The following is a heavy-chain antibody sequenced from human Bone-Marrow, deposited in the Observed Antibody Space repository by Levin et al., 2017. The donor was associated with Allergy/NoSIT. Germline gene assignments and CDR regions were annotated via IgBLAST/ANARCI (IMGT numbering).Heavy chain of an antibody. CDR1: SGSISSSDYY. CDR2: IYYSGST. J-gene: IGHJ2*01. V-gene: IGHV4-39*07. CDR3: AGYGGSSDSSGAYLNFDL. Sequence: SETLSLTCTVSSGSISSSDYYWGWVRQPPGRGLEWIANIYYSGSTYYNPSLKSRVTMSIDTSKNQFSLRLNSVTAADTAVYYCAGYGGSSDSSGAYLNFDLWGRGTLVTVSS. D-gene: IGHD3-22*01.